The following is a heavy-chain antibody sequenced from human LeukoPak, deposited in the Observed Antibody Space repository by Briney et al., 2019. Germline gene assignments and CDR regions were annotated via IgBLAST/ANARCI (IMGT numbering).Heavy chain of an antibody. D-gene: IGHD1-26*01. V-gene: IGHV4-34*01. CDR1: GGSFSGYY. Sequence: SETLSLICAVYGGSFSGYYWSWIRQPPGKGLEWIGEINHSGSTNYNPSLKSRVTISVDTSKNQFSLKLSSVTAADTAVYYCARELTQRTFTSGSFYWGQGTLVTVSS. CDR3: ARELTQRTFTSGSFY. J-gene: IGHJ4*02. CDR2: INHSGST.